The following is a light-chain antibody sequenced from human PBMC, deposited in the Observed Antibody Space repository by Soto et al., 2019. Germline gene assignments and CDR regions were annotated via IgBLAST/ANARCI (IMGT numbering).Light chain of an antibody. CDR2: QDS. Sequence: SYELTQPPPVQVSPGQPARIPSFGDGLPKKYAYWYQQKSGQAPVLVISQDSKRPSEIPERFSGSSSGTMATLTISGAQVEDEAHYYCFSTDSSGNHRGVFGGGTKLTVL. V-gene: IGLV3-10*01. CDR1: GLPKKY. J-gene: IGLJ2*01. CDR3: FSTDSSGNHRGV.